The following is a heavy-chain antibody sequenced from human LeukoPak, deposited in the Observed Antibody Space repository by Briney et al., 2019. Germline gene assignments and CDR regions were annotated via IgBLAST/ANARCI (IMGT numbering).Heavy chain of an antibody. D-gene: IGHD3-22*01. J-gene: IGHJ6*03. V-gene: IGHV1-69*06. CDR2: IIPIFGTA. CDR1: GGTFSSYA. Sequence: GASVKVSCKASGGTFSSYAISWVRQAPGQGLEWMGGIIPIFGTANYAQKFQGRVTITADKSTSTAYMELSSLRSEDTAVYYCARSPHHYYDSSGYYSGYYYYMDVWGKGTTVTVSS. CDR3: ARSPHHYYDSSGYYSGYYYYMDV.